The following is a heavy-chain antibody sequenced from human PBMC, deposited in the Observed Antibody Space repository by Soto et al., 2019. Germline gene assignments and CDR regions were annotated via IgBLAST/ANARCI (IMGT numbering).Heavy chain of an antibody. CDR2: IYWDDDK. CDR3: VHRAGIDGNWNGGYFDY. D-gene: IGHD1-1*01. V-gene: IGHV2-5*02. J-gene: IGHJ4*02. CDR1: GFSLSARPVA. Sequence: QITLRESGPTRVKPTQTLTLTCTFSGFSLSARPVAVGWIRQPPGKALERLALIYWDDDKRYSPSLMSRLTSPKDTSKTQVVMTMTNMDPLDTAIYYCVHRAGIDGNWNGGYFDYWGQGALVTVSS.